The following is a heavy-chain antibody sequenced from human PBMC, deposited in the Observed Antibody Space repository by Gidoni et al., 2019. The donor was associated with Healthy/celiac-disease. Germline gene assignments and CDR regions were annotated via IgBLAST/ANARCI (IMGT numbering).Heavy chain of an antibody. V-gene: IGHV3-30*18. CDR2: ISYDGSNK. CDR3: AKFIFSSSSDFDY. Sequence: QVQLVESGGGVVQPGRSLRLSCAASGFTFSSYGMHWVRQAPGKGLEWVAVISYDGSNKYYADSVKGRFTISRDKSKNTLYLQMNSLRAEDTAVYYCAKFIFSSSSDFDYWGQGTLVTVSS. CDR1: GFTFSSYG. J-gene: IGHJ4*02. D-gene: IGHD6-13*01.